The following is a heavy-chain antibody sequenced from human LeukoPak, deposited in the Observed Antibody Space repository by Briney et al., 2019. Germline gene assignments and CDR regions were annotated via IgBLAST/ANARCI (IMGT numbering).Heavy chain of an antibody. Sequence: GGSLRLSCAASGFTFSTYSMNWVRQAPGKGLEWVSSISSSSTYIYYADSVKGRFTISRDNAKNSLFLQMNSLRAEDTAVYYCARVQDGSSWYEYFQHWGQGTLVTVSS. CDR3: ARVQDGSSWYEYFQH. CDR2: ISSSSTYI. V-gene: IGHV3-21*01. J-gene: IGHJ1*01. CDR1: GFTFSTYS. D-gene: IGHD6-13*01.